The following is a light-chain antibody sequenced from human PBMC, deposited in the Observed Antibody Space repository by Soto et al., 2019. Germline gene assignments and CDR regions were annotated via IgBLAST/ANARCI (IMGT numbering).Light chain of an antibody. J-gene: IGKJ1*01. V-gene: IGKV3-20*01. CDR2: GVS. Sequence: EIVLTQSPGTLSLSPGEGATLSCRASQSIVANYLAWYQQKPGQSPRLLIYGVSSRATGIPDRFSGSGSRTDFTLTINRLEPEDSAVYYCQQYGSSPVTFGQGTKVEIK. CDR3: QQYGSSPVT. CDR1: QSIVANY.